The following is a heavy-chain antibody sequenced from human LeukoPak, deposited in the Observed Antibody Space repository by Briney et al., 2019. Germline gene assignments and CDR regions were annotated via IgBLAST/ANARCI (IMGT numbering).Heavy chain of an antibody. CDR3: AKKVVVGATSPYSDFQD. D-gene: IGHD1-26*01. J-gene: IGHJ1*01. V-gene: IGHV3-23*01. CDR1: EITFSTYA. Sequence: GGSLRLSCVTSEITFSTYAMSWVRQAPGKGLEWVSAISGSGVTTHYAGSVKGRFSISRDNSKNTLYLQMNSLRAEDTALYYCAKKVVVGATSPYSDFQDWGQGTLVTVSS. CDR2: ISGSGVTT.